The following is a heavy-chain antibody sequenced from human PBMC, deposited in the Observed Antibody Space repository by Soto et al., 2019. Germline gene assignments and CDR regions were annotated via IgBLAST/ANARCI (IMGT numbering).Heavy chain of an antibody. CDR2: IYYSGST. J-gene: IGHJ4*02. D-gene: IGHD3-9*01. V-gene: IGHV4-59*01. Sequence: SETLSLTCTVSGGSISSYYWSWIRQPPGKGLEWIGYIYYSGSTNYNPSLKSRVTISVDTSKNQFSLKLSSVTAADTAVYYCASLDILTGYHFDYWGQGTLVTVSS. CDR3: ASLDILTGYHFDY. CDR1: GGSISSYY.